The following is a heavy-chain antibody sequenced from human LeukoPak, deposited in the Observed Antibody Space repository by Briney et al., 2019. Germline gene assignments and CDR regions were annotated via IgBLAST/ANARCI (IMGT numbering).Heavy chain of an antibody. CDR1: RFTFSTYG. V-gene: IGHV3-23*01. CDR2: ISGSGNRA. CDR3: AKDVDNGDYVVY. Sequence: GGSLRLSCAASRFTFSTYGMNWVRQTPGKGLEWVAAISGSGNRAYHADSVKGRFTISRDNSKNMLYLQMNSLRAEDTAVYYCAKDVDNGDYVVYWGQGTLVTVSS. J-gene: IGHJ4*02. D-gene: IGHD4-17*01.